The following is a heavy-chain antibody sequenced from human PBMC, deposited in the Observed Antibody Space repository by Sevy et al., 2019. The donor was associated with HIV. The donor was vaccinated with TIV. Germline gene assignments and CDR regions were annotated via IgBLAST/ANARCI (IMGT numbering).Heavy chain of an antibody. CDR3: ARDRAAAGNWGGMDV. CDR2: ISSSSSYI. V-gene: IGHV3-21*01. J-gene: IGHJ6*02. D-gene: IGHD6-13*01. Sequence: GGSLRLSCAASGFTFSSYSMNWVRQAPGKGLEWVSSISSSSSYIYYADSVKDRFTISRDNAKNSLYLQMNSLRAEDTAVYYCARDRAAAGNWGGMDVWGQGTTVTVSS. CDR1: GFTFSSYS.